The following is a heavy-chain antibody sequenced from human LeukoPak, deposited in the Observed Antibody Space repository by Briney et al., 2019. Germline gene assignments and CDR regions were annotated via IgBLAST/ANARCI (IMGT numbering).Heavy chain of an antibody. V-gene: IGHV3-11*04. Sequence: GGSLRLSCAASGFTFSDYYMSWIRQAPGKGLEWVSYISSSGSTIYYADSVKGRFTISRDHTLYLQMNSLRAEDTAVYYCAKDYCSSTSCFFFDYWGQGTLVTVSS. D-gene: IGHD2-2*01. CDR1: GFTFSDYY. CDR3: AKDYCSSTSCFFFDY. CDR2: ISSSGSTI. J-gene: IGHJ4*02.